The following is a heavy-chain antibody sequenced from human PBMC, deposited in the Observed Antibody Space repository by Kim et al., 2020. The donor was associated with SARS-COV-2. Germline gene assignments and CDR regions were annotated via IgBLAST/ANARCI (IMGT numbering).Heavy chain of an antibody. Sequence: GGSLRLSCAASGFSMSGNAMSWVRQAPGKGLEWVAAIGGSDDSTDYADSVEGRFSISRDKSKNTLYLQMNSLRAEDTAVYYCAKDICRWAFDYWGQGTLV. CDR3: AKDICRWAFDY. J-gene: IGHJ4*02. CDR2: IGGSDDST. CDR1: GFSMSGNA. V-gene: IGHV3-23*01. D-gene: IGHD1-26*01.